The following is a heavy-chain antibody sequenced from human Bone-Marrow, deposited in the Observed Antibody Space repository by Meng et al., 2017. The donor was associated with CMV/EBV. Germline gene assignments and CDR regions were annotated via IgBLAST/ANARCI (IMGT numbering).Heavy chain of an antibody. J-gene: IGHJ3*02. Sequence: GGSLRLSCAASASTFSSYWMSWVRQAPGKGLEWVASINQYGSEEYSVDSVKGRFTISRDNAKNSLYLQMNSLRAEDTAVYYCARGSSGPWAFDIWGQGTMATVSS. V-gene: IGHV3-7*01. CDR1: ASTFSSYW. D-gene: IGHD3-22*01. CDR2: INQYGSEE. CDR3: ARGSSGPWAFDI.